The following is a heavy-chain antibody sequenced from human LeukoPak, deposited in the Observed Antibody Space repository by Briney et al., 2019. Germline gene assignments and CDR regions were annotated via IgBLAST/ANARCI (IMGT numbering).Heavy chain of an antibody. CDR1: GGSISSSSYY. J-gene: IGHJ4*02. V-gene: IGHV4-39*01. CDR3: ARHGRCSGGSCYRYDFDY. CDR2: IYYSGST. D-gene: IGHD2-15*01. Sequence: SGTLSLTCTVSGGSISSSSYYWGWIRQPPGKGLEWIGSIYYSGSTYYNPSLKSRVTISVDTSKNQFSLKLSSVTAADTAVYYCARHGRCSGGSCYRYDFDYWGQGTLVTVSS.